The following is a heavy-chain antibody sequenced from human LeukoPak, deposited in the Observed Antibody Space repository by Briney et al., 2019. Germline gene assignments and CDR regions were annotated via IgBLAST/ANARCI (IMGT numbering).Heavy chain of an antibody. V-gene: IGHV1-69*01. CDR1: GGTFSSYA. CDR3: ARLPLNYYDSSGQHYFDY. Sequence: SVKVSCKASGGTFSSYAISWVRQAPGQGLEWMGGIIPIFGTANYAQKFQGRVTITADESTSTAYMELSSLRSEDTAVYYCARLPLNYYDSSGQHYFDYWGQGTLVTVSS. D-gene: IGHD3-22*01. CDR2: IIPIFGTA. J-gene: IGHJ4*02.